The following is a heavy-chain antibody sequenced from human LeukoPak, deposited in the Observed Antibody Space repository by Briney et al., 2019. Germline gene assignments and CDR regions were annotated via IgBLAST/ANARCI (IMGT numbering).Heavy chain of an antibody. CDR2: INHSGST. J-gene: IGHJ4*02. V-gene: IGHV4-34*01. CDR1: GGSFSGYY. D-gene: IGHD2-2*01. CDR3: ARGPFKRRLGYCSSTSCYAGVNYFDY. Sequence: SETLSHTCAVYGGSFSGYYWSWIRQPPGKGLAWMGEINHSGSTNYNLSLKSRVTISVDTSKNQFSLKLSSVTAADTAVYYCARGPFKRRLGYCSSTSCYAGVNYFDYWGQGTLVTVSS.